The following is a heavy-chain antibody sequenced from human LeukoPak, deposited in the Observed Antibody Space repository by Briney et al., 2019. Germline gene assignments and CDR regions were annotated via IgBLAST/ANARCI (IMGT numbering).Heavy chain of an antibody. D-gene: IGHD5-18*01. CDR1: GFTFSSYS. CDR2: ISSNSSYI. CDR3: ARDLSAMVFSFDY. J-gene: IGHJ4*02. V-gene: IGHV3-21*01. Sequence: GGSLRLSCAASGFTFSSYSMNWVRQAPGKGLEWVSSISSNSSYIYYADSVKGRFTISRDNAKNSLYLQMNSLRAEDTAVYYCARDLSAMVFSFDYWGQGTLVTVSS.